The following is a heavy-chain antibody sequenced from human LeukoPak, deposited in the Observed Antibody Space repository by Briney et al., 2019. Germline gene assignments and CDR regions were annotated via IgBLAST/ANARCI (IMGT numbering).Heavy chain of an antibody. CDR1: GFTFSSYA. V-gene: IGHV3-11*01. Sequence: GGSLRLSCAASGFTFSSYAMSWIRQAPGKGLEWVSYISSSGSTIYYADSVKGRFTISRDNAKNSLYLQMNSLRAEDTAVYYCARVFTTYDSSGYSDYYGMDVWGQGTTVTVSS. CDR2: ISSSGSTI. CDR3: ARVFTTYDSSGYSDYYGMDV. D-gene: IGHD3-22*01. J-gene: IGHJ6*02.